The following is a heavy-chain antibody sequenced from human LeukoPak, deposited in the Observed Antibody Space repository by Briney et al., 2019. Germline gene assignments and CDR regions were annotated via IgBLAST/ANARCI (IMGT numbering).Heavy chain of an antibody. Sequence: GRSLRLSCAASRFTFSNYGMHWVRQAPGKGLEWVAIISYDGSNKYYADSVKGRFTISRDNSKNTLYLQMNSLRVEDSAVYYCAKTGNYNWNGFDYWGQGTLVTVSP. V-gene: IGHV3-30*18. CDR3: AKTGNYNWNGFDY. D-gene: IGHD1-20*01. CDR2: ISYDGSNK. J-gene: IGHJ4*02. CDR1: RFTFSNYG.